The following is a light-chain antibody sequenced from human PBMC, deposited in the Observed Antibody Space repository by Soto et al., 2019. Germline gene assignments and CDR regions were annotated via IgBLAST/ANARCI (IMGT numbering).Light chain of an antibody. V-gene: IGLV1-47*01. J-gene: IGLJ2*01. Sequence: QIVLTQPPSASGTPGQRVTISCSGSNSNVGSYYVYWYQQLPGTAPKLLIYRANQRPSGVPDRFSGSKSGTSASLAISGLRSEDEADYYCAAWDDSLSGVVFGGGTKLTVL. CDR3: AAWDDSLSGVV. CDR2: RAN. CDR1: NSNVGSYY.